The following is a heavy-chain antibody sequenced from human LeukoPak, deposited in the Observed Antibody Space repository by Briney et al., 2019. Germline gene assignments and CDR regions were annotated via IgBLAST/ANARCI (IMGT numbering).Heavy chain of an antibody. J-gene: IGHJ4*02. V-gene: IGHV4-59*08. Sequence: VKPSETLSLTCTVSGGSISSYYWSWIRQPPGKGLEWIGYIYYSGSTNYNPSLKSRVTISVDTSKNQFSLNLSSVTAADTAVYYCARDDSGSYLLDYWGQGTLVTVSS. D-gene: IGHD1-26*01. CDR2: IYYSGST. CDR3: ARDDSGSYLLDY. CDR1: GGSISSYY.